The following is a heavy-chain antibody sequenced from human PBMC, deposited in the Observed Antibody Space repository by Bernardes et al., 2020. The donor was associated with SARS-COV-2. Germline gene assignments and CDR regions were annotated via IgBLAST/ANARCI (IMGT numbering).Heavy chain of an antibody. V-gene: IGHV1-18*01. J-gene: IGHJ4*02. CDR2: ISGYNGNT. Sequence: ASVKVSCKTSGYSFTSYAISWVRQAPGQGLEWMGWISGYNGNTNYAQKLQDRVTITTDTPTTTAYMELRSLRSDDTAVYYCAREGIAAAAFFDYWGQGTLVTISS. CDR3: AREGIAAAAFFDY. CDR1: GYSFTSYA. D-gene: IGHD6-13*01.